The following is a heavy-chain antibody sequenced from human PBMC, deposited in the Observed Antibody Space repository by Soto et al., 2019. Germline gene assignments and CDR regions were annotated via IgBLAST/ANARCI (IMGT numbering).Heavy chain of an antibody. CDR3: ARRSPYYGIDY. J-gene: IGHJ4*02. Sequence: ASVKVSCKASGYIFSTCGIHWVRQAPGQSLEWMGWINAGSGDTKYSLKIQGRVTITRDTSADTAYMELTSLRPEDTVLYYCARRSPYYGIDYWGQGTLVTVSS. V-gene: IGHV1-3*01. D-gene: IGHD1-26*01. CDR1: GYIFSTCG. CDR2: INAGSGDT.